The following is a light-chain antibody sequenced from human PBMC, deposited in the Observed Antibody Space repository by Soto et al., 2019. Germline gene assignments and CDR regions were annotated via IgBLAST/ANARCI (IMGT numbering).Light chain of an antibody. Sequence: EIVLTQSPCTLPLSPGERATLSCRASQSVSRSYLAWYQQKPGQAPRLLIYGASSRAPGIPERFSGSGSGTDFTLTISKLEPEDFELFYCQQYGNSPLTFGGGTKLDIK. CDR3: QQYGNSPLT. CDR2: GAS. CDR1: QSVSRSY. J-gene: IGKJ4*01. V-gene: IGKV3-20*01.